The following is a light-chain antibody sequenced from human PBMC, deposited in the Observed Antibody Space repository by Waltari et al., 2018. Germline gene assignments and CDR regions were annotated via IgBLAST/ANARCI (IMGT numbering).Light chain of an antibody. CDR1: QSLLHSNGYNY. CDR2: LGS. CDR3: MQALKTPPP. Sequence: DIVMTQSPLSLPVTPGEPASISCRSSQSLLHSNGYNYLDWYLQKPGQSPQLLIYLGSNRASGVPDRFSGSGSGTDFTLKISRVEAEDVGVYYCMQALKTPPPFRQGKRMEIK. V-gene: IGKV2-28*01. J-gene: IGKJ5*01.